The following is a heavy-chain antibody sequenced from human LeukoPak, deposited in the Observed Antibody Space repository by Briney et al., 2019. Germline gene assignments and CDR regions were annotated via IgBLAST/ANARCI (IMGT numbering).Heavy chain of an antibody. D-gene: IGHD1-26*01. Sequence: SETLSLTCTVSGGSISSGSYDWGWIRQPAGKGLEWIGRIYTSGSINYNPSLKSRFTISVDTSKNQFSLKLSSVTAADTAVYYCAAQQVGATLSRWFDPWGQGTLVTVSS. CDR2: IYTSGSI. CDR1: GGSISSGSYD. V-gene: IGHV4-61*02. J-gene: IGHJ5*02. CDR3: AAQQVGATLSRWFDP.